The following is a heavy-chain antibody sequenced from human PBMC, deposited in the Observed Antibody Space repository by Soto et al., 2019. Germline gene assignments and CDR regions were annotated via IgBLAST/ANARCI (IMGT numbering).Heavy chain of an antibody. CDR2: INHSGST. CDR3: ARGYVRNFDY. V-gene: IGHV4-34*01. J-gene: IGHJ4*02. CDR1: GGSFSGYY. D-gene: IGHD3-10*02. Sequence: SETLSLTCAIYGGSFSGYYWSWLRQPPGKGLEWIGEINHSGSTNYNPSLKSRVTISADTSKNQFSLKLSSVTAADTAVYYCARGYVRNFDYWGQGTLATVSS.